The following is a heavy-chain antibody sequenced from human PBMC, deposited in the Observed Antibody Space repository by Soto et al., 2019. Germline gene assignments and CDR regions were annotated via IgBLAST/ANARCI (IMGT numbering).Heavy chain of an antibody. V-gene: IGHV4-39*01. CDR1: SGSISSSSYY. CDR2: IYSSGST. J-gene: IGHJ5*02. D-gene: IGHD1-26*01. Sequence: QLQLQESGPRLVKPSETLSLTCTVASGSISSSSYYWGWIRQPPGKGLEWIGSIYSSGSTYYNPSIKSRVTISVDTSKNQFSLKLSSVSAADTAVYYCASLRWELGGFDPWGQGTQVTVSS. CDR3: ASLRWELGGFDP.